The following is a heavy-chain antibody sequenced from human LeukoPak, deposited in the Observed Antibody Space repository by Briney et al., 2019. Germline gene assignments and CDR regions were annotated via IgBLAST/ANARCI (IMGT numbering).Heavy chain of an antibody. D-gene: IGHD4-17*01. CDR3: TTRHLRAGFDP. CDR1: GFTFSNAW. J-gene: IGHJ5*02. Sequence: PGGSLRLSCAASGFTFSNAWMSWVRQAPGKGLEWVGRIKSKTDGGTTDYAAPVKGRFTISRDDSENTLYLQMNSLKTEDTAVYYCTTRHLRAGFDPWGQGTLVTVSS. V-gene: IGHV3-15*01. CDR2: IKSKTDGGTT.